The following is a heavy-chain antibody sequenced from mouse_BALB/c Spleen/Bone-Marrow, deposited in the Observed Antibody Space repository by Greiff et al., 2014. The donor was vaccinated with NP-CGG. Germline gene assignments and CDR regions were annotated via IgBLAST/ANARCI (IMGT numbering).Heavy chain of an antibody. CDR2: IYPGDGTT. Sequence: LEESGPELVKPGALVKISCKASGYTFTNFDISWVQQRPGQGLEWIGWIYPGDGTTKYTEKFKGKASLTTDKSSSTAHTQLNSPTSDNSAVYFCARGGYFGNAFAYWGQGTLVSVSA. CDR1: GYTFTNFD. J-gene: IGHJ3*01. CDR3: ARGGYFGNAFAY. D-gene: IGHD2-1*01. V-gene: IGHV1S56*01.